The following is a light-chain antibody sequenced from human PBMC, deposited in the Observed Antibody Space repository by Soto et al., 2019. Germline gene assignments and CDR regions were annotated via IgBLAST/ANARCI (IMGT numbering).Light chain of an antibody. CDR1: QSVISSY. CDR3: QQYGDPSWT. CDR2: GAS. J-gene: IGKJ1*01. V-gene: IGKV3-20*01. Sequence: IGLTHAPGTLSLSPVYRATLSFRSVQSVISSYLAWYQQKPGQAPRLLIYGASSRATGIPDRFSGSGSGTDFTLTISRLEPEDFAVYYCQQYGDPSWTFGQGTKVDIK.